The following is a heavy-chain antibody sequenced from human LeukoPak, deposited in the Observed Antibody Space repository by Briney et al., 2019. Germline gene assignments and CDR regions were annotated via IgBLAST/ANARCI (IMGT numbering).Heavy chain of an antibody. V-gene: IGHV3-74*01. D-gene: IGHD2-2*01. CDR2: INSDGSST. J-gene: IGHJ5*02. CDR3: ARVPCSSTSCNGWFDP. CDR1: GFTFSSYW. Sequence: GGSLRLSCAASGFTFSSYWMHWVRQAPGKGPVWVSRINSDGSSTSYADSVKGRFTISRDNAKNTLYLQMNSPRAEDTAVYYCARVPCSSTSCNGWFDPWGQGTLVTVSS.